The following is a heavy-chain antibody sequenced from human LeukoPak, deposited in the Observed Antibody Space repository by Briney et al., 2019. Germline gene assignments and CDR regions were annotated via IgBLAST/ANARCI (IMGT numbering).Heavy chain of an antibody. D-gene: IGHD1-26*01. CDR1: GYTFTSYG. J-gene: IGHJ4*02. CDR2: ITASNDNT. CDR3: ARDRWELLLVGYFDY. V-gene: IGHV1-18*01. Sequence: SVKVSCEASGYTFTSYGISWVRQAPGQGLEWMGWITASNDNTYYAQKLQGRVTMTTDTSTGTAYMELRSLRSDDTAVYYCARDRWELLLVGYFDYWGQGTLVTVSS.